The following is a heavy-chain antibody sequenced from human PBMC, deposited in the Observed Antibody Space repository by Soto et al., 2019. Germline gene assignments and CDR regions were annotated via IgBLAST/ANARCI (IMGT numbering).Heavy chain of an antibody. V-gene: IGHV1-69*13. CDR2: IIPIFGTA. D-gene: IGHD4-17*01. Sequence: SVKVSCKASGGTFSSYAISWVRQAPGQGLEWMGGIIPIFGTANYAQKFQGRVTITADESTSTAYMELSSLRSEDTAVYYCAAVLSTVTKLYYYYGMDVWGQGTTVTVSS. CDR3: AAVLSTVTKLYYYYGMDV. J-gene: IGHJ6*02. CDR1: GGTFSSYA.